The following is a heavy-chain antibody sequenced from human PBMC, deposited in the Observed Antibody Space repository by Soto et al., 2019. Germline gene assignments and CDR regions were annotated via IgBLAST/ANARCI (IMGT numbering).Heavy chain of an antibody. CDR1: GDSVTNYF. Sequence: SETLSLTCTASGDSVTNYFWSWMRQPPGKGLEWIGHMYHGGRTNYSPSLKSRVTMSLDSSKNQFSLNLSSVTAADTAVYFCARDPGYCTNCVCPILDFWGQGVLVTVSS. V-gene: IGHV4-59*02. CDR2: MYHGGRT. CDR3: ARDPGYCTNCVCPILDF. D-gene: IGHD2-8*01. J-gene: IGHJ4*02.